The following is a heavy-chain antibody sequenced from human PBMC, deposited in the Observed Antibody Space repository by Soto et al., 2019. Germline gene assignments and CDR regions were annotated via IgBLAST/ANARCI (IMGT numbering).Heavy chain of an antibody. CDR3: ARDQWFGERYYSDY. Sequence: ASVKVSCKSSGYTFTSCCISWVRRAPGQGLEWMGWISAYNGNTNYAQKLQGRVTMTTDTSTSTAYMEQRSLRSDDTAVYYCARDQWFGERYYSDYWGQGTLVTVSS. CDR1: GYTFTSCC. CDR2: ISAYNGNT. V-gene: IGHV1-18*01. D-gene: IGHD3-10*01. J-gene: IGHJ4*02.